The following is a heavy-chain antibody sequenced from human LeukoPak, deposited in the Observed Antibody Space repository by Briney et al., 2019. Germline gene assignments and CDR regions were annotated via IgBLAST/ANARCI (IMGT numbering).Heavy chain of an antibody. Sequence: SETLSLTCTVSGGFITSGIHWWSWARQTPGKGLEWIGEIYQSGTTNYKPSLKSRVTISVDTSKNQFSLELTSVTAADTAVYYCARLLITVAGRYFDYWGQGTLVTVSS. CDR1: GGFITSGIHW. J-gene: IGHJ4*02. V-gene: IGHV4-4*02. D-gene: IGHD6-19*01. CDR2: IYQSGTT. CDR3: ARLLITVAGRYFDY.